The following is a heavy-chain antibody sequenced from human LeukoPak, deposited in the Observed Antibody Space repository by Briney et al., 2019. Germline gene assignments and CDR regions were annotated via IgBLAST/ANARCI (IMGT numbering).Heavy chain of an antibody. CDR2: IKQDESEK. CDR3: ASPKSRITMIDMHRGAFDI. J-gene: IGHJ3*02. Sequence: GGSLRLSCAASGFTFSSYWMSWVRQAPGRGLEWVANIKQDESEKYYVDSVKGRFTISRDNAKNSLYLQMNSLRAEDTAVYYCASPKSRITMIDMHRGAFDIWGQGTMVTVSS. CDR1: GFTFSSYW. V-gene: IGHV3-7*01. D-gene: IGHD3-22*01.